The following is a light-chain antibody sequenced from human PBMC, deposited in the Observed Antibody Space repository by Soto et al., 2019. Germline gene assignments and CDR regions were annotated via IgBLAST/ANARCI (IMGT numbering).Light chain of an antibody. Sequence: EIVMTQSPATLSVSPGERGTLSCRASQNIRHNLAWYQQRPGQPPRLLIYDASITAPGIPARFSGGGSGTEFILAISSLQSEDFAVYYCQQYDDWPRTFGQGTKVDIK. CDR2: DAS. CDR3: QQYDDWPRT. J-gene: IGKJ1*01. V-gene: IGKV3-15*01. CDR1: QNIRHN.